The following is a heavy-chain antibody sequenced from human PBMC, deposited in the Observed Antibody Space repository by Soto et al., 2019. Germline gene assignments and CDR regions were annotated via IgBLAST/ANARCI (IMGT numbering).Heavy chain of an antibody. CDR1: GFTFISYS. CDR3: ARDQGLGLRFFDY. J-gene: IGHJ4*02. Sequence: PGGSLRLSCAASGFTFISYSMNWVRQAPGKGLEWASSISSSSSYIYYADSVKGRFTISRDNAKNSLYLQMNSLRADDTAVYYCARDQGLGLRFFDYWGQGTLVTVSS. V-gene: IGHV3-21*01. CDR2: ISSSSSYI. D-gene: IGHD5-12*01.